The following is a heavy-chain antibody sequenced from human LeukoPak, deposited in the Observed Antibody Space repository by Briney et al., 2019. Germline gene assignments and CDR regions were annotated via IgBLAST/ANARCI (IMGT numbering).Heavy chain of an antibody. CDR2: IKEDGSEK. CDR3: ARPLGYCSGGSCLRFDY. J-gene: IGHJ4*02. V-gene: IGHV3-7*01. D-gene: IGHD2-15*01. Sequence: PGGSLRLSCAASGFTFSSYWMSWVRQAPGKGLEWVANIKEDGSEKYYVDSVKGRFTISRDNAKNSLYLQMNSLRAEDTAVYYCARPLGYCSGGSCLRFDYWGQGTLVTVSS. CDR1: GFTFSSYW.